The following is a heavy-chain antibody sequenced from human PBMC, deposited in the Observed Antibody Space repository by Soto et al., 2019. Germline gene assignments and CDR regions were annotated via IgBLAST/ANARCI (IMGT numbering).Heavy chain of an antibody. CDR1: GFTFSSYA. Sequence: GGSLRLSCAASGFTFSSYAMSWVRQAPGKGLEWVSAISGSGGSTYYADSVKGRFTISRDNSKNTLYLQMNSLRAEDTAVDYCAKYLAEGRAFDYWGQGTLCTVAS. J-gene: IGHJ4*02. D-gene: IGHD1-26*01. CDR3: AKYLAEGRAFDY. V-gene: IGHV3-23*01. CDR2: ISGSGGST.